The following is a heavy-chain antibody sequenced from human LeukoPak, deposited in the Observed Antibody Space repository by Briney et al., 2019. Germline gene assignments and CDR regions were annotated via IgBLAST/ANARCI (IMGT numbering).Heavy chain of an antibody. CDR3: AKVPYDSSGSYYYGMDV. J-gene: IGHJ6*02. D-gene: IGHD3-22*01. CDR1: GFTFSSYA. V-gene: IGHV3-23*01. CDR2: ISGSGGST. Sequence: PGGSLRLSCAASGFTFSSYAMSWVRQAPGKGLEWVSAISGSGGSTYYADSVKGRFTISRDNSKNTPYLQMNSLRAEDTAVYYCAKVPYDSSGSYYYGMDVWGQGTTVTVSS.